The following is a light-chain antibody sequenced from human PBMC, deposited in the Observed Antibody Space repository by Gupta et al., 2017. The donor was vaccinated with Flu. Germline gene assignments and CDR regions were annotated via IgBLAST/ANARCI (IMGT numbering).Light chain of an antibody. CDR2: LGS. CDR3: KQSLQDPLT. V-gene: IGKV2-28*01. J-gene: IGKJ4*01. CDR1: QRLLHSNGYNY. Sequence: DIVMTQSPLSLPVTPGEPASISCRSSQRLLHSNGYNYLDWYLQKPGQSPQLLIYLGSNRASGVPDRFSGSGSGTXFTLKIXRVEAEAVGVYYCKQSLQDPLTFGXGTKVEIK.